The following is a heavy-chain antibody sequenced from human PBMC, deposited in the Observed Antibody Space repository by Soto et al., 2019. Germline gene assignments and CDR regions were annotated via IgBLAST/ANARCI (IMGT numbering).Heavy chain of an antibody. Sequence: GESLKISCKGSGYTLTNYWIGWVRQMPGKGLEWMGIIYPGDSDTKYNPSFQGQVTISADKSITTTYLRWTSLKASDTAIYYCAASIFYYGMDVWGQGTTDTVSS. V-gene: IGHV5-51*01. CDR3: AASIFYYGMDV. CDR2: IYPGDSDT. CDR1: GYTLTNYW. J-gene: IGHJ6*02.